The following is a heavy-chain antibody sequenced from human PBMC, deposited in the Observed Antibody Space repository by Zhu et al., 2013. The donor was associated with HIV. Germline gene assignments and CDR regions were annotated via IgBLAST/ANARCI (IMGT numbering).Heavy chain of an antibody. J-gene: IGHJ6*02. Sequence: QVQLVQSGAEVKKPGSSVKVSCKASGGTFSSYAISWVRQAPGQGLEWMGGIIPIFGTANYAQKFQGRVTITADESTSTAYMELSSLRSEDTAVYYCARDFVSSPRGGYYYYGMDVWGQGTTVTVSS. CDR2: IIPIFGTA. V-gene: IGHV1-69*01. D-gene: IGHD3-10*01. CDR1: GGTFSSYA. CDR3: ARDFVSSPRGGYYYYGMDV.